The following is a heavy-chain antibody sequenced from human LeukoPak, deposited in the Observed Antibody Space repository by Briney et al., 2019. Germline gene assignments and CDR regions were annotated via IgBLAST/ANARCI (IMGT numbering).Heavy chain of an antibody. D-gene: IGHD5-24*01. CDR2: IYYSGST. V-gene: IGHV4-31*03. J-gene: IGHJ4*02. Sequence: SETLSLTCTVSGGSISSGGYYWSWIRQHPGKGLEWIGYIYYSGSTYYNPYLKSRVTISVDTSKNQFSLKLSSVTAADTAVYYCARADGPTYYFDYWGQGTLVTVSS. CDR3: ARADGPTYYFDY. CDR1: GGSISSGGYY.